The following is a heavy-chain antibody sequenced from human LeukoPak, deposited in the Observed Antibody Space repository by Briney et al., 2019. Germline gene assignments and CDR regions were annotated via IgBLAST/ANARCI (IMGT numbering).Heavy chain of an antibody. CDR3: ARERGSGGFDF. Sequence: SETLSLTCAVSGASITTHDWHWIRQAPGKGLESIGYIYFSGTTDYNPSLKGRVTISVDTSKNQFSLKVNSVTAADTAVYYCARERGSGGFDFWGQGTQVTVSS. CDR1: GASITTHD. V-gene: IGHV4-59*11. D-gene: IGHD2-15*01. CDR2: IYFSGTT. J-gene: IGHJ4*02.